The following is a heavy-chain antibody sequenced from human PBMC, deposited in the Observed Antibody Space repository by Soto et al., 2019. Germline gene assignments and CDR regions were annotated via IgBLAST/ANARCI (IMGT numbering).Heavy chain of an antibody. V-gene: IGHV3-21*01. Sequence: GGLGLSCAAPGFTFTSYSMKWVRPAPGEGGGGVSSISSSSSYIYYADSVKGRFTISRDNAKNSLYLQMNSLRAEDTAVYYCARDIESLDIVVVPAAINAFDIWGQGTMVTVSS. CDR3: ARDIESLDIVVVPAAINAFDI. D-gene: IGHD2-2*03. CDR2: ISSSSSYI. CDR1: GFTFTSYS. J-gene: IGHJ3*02.